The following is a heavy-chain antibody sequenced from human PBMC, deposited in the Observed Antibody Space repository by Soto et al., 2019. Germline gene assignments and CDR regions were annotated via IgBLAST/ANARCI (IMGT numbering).Heavy chain of an antibody. D-gene: IGHD2-8*01. CDR1: GGSFSGYY. CDR3: ARTQGRSMLYYYYGMDV. CDR2: IYYSGST. J-gene: IGHJ6*02. Sequence: SETLSLTCAVYGGSFSGYYWSWIRQPPGKGLEWIGSIYYSGSTYYNPSLKSRVTISVDTSKNQFSLKLSSVTAADTAVYYCARTQGRSMLYYYYGMDVWGQGTTVTVSS. V-gene: IGHV4-34*01.